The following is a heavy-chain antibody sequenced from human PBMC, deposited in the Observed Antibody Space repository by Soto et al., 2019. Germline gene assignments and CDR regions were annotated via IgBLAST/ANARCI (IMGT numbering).Heavy chain of an antibody. CDR3: ARGGGVGFGDYTTGGMDV. D-gene: IGHD2-8*02. J-gene: IGHJ6*02. CDR1: GYTFANYA. Sequence: SVKVSCKASGYTFANYAMHWVRQETGQGLEWMGIINPTNGNTTYSQQFQGRVTIIRDTSASTAYMELSSLRSEDTAVYYCARGGGVGFGDYTTGGMDVWGQGTTVTVSS. V-gene: IGHV1-46*01. CDR2: INPTNGNT.